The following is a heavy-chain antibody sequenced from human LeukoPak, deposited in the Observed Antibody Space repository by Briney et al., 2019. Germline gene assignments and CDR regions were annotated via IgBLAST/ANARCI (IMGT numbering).Heavy chain of an antibody. CDR2: IDPAASYA. Sequence: GEPLKISFKGSGYRFTRYWISWVRPMPGEGLEWMGAIDPAASYATYSPSFQGHVTISADKSINTAYIHWNSLKTSDTAIFYCAVGFFGGDAFWGQGTLISVSS. V-gene: IGHV5-10-1*01. CDR3: AVGFFGGDAF. D-gene: IGHD2-21*02. J-gene: IGHJ4*02. CDR1: GYRFTRYW.